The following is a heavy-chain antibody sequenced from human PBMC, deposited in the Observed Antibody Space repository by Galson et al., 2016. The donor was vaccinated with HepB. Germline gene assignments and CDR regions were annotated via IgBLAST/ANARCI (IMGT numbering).Heavy chain of an antibody. Sequence: SLRLSCAASGFMFSDHYMDWVRQAPGKGLEWVARTRNKARSCTTEYAASVKGRFTISRGDSQNSVYLQMNSLNTEDTALYYCIRASSSSGYWYFDLWGRGTLVTVSS. D-gene: IGHD6-6*01. V-gene: IGHV3-72*01. CDR1: GFMFSDHY. J-gene: IGHJ2*01. CDR2: TRNKARSCTT. CDR3: IRASSSSGYWYFDL.